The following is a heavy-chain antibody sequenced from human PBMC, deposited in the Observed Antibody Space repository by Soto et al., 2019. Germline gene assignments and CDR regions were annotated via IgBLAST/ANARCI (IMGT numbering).Heavy chain of an antibody. Sequence: SSVKVSFNDSRYTFTCDAIHWVRQAPGQELEWMGWINGGNGYTKYSRNFQDRVTLTRDASASTTYMELSSLRSEDTAIFYCARATYTSGHSPTFAMDVWGQGTTVPVSS. D-gene: IGHD3-10*01. CDR3: ARATYTSGHSPTFAMDV. CDR1: RYTFTCDA. V-gene: IGHV1-3*01. J-gene: IGHJ6*02. CDR2: INGGNGYT.